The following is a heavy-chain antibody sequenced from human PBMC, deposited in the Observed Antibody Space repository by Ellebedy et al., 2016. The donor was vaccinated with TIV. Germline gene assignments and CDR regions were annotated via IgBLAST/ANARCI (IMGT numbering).Heavy chain of an antibody. V-gene: IGHV3-48*04. CDR3: ARDMAWGNERVNDAFDI. J-gene: IGHJ3*02. D-gene: IGHD7-27*01. CDR1: GFSFSTHS. CDR2: ISHSSITI. Sequence: GESLKISCTASGFSFSTHSMNWVRQAPGKGLEWVSYISHSSITIKYADSVKGRFTISRDNAKNSLYLQMNGLRAEDTAVYFCARDMAWGNERVNDAFDIWGHGTLVTVSS.